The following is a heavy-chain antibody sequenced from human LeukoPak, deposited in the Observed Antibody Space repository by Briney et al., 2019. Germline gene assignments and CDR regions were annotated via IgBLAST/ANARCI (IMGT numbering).Heavy chain of an antibody. J-gene: IGHJ4*02. CDR1: GYTFTSYY. CDR2: ISRSDGST. CDR3: ARHQGAGEYPFDY. Sequence: GSVKVSCTASGYTFTSYYMHWVRQAPGQGLEWIGIISRSDGSTTYAQRFQGRVTMSRDTSTSTVYMELSSLRSEDTAVYYCARHQGAGEYPFDYWGQGTLVTV. V-gene: IGHV1-46*01. D-gene: IGHD3-16*01.